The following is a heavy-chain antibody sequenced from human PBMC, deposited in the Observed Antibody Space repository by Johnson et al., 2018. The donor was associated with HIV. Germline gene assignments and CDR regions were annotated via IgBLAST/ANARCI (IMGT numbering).Heavy chain of an antibody. CDR3: ARGLITMIVVVTLDAFDI. D-gene: IGHD3-22*01. CDR1: GFTFSSYA. CDR2: ISYDGSNK. Sequence: VQLVESGGGVVQPGGSLRLSCAASGFTFSSYAMHWVRQAPGKGLEWVAVISYDGSNKYYADSVKGRFTISRDNSKNTLYLQMNSLRAEDTAVYYCARGLITMIVVVTLDAFDIWGQGTMVTVSS. V-gene: IGHV3-30*04. J-gene: IGHJ3*02.